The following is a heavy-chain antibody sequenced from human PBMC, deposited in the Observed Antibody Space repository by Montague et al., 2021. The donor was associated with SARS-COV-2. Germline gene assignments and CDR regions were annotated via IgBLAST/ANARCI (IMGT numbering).Heavy chain of an antibody. V-gene: IGHV4-34*01. J-gene: IGHJ4*02. Sequence: SETLSLTCAVYGGSFSGYYWSWIRQPPGKGLEWIGEINHSGSTNYNPSLKSRVTISVDTSKNQFSLKLSSVTAADTAVHYCARGPTVTHYWGQGTLVTVSS. D-gene: IGHD4-17*01. CDR1: GGSFSGYY. CDR2: INHSGST. CDR3: ARGPTVTHY.